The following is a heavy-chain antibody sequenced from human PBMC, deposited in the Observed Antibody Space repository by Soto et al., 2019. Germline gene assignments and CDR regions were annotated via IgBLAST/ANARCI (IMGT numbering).Heavy chain of an antibody. V-gene: IGHV1-46*01. CDR3: ARSLLQGDF. CDR2: INPNGGST. D-gene: IGHD2-21*01. Sequence: QVQLVQSGAEVKKPGASVKVSCKASGYTFIHYYIHWVRQAPGQGLEWMAIINPNGGSTNYAQKFRGRVTVTSDTPTTTVSMELNSLGSDDTAVYFCARSLLQGDFWGQGTLVTVSA. CDR1: GYTFIHYY. J-gene: IGHJ4*02.